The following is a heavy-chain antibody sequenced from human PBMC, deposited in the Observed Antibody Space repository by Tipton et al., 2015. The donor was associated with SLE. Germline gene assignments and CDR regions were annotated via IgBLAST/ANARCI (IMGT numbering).Heavy chain of an antibody. J-gene: IGHJ6*03. Sequence: LRLPCTVSGGSISSSSYYWGWIRQPPGKGLEWIGSIYYSGSTYYNPSLKSRVTISVDTSKNQFSLKLSSVTAADTAVYYCARGNYYMDVWGKGTTVIVSS. V-gene: IGHV4-39*07. CDR2: IYYSGST. CDR3: ARGNYYMDV. CDR1: GGSISSSSYY.